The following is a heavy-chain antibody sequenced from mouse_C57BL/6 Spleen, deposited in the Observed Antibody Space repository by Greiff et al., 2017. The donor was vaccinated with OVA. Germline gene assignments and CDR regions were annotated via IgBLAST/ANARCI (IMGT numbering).Heavy chain of an antibody. D-gene: IGHD2-12*01. Sequence: QVQLQQSGAELMKPGASVKLSCKATGYTFTGYWIEWVKQRPGHGLEWIGEILPGSGSTNYNEKFKGKATFTAGTSSNTAYMQLSSLTTEDSAIYYCARDDSYDGPFAYWGQGTLGTVSA. CDR2: ILPGSGST. CDR3: ARDDSYDGPFAY. CDR1: GYTFTGYW. J-gene: IGHJ3*01. V-gene: IGHV1-9*01.